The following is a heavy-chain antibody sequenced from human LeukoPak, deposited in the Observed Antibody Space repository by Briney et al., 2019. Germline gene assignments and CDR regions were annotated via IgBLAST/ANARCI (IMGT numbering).Heavy chain of an antibody. CDR1: GFTFSDYY. D-gene: IGHD6-13*01. CDR3: ARDKGIAAAGRWFDP. Sequence: GGPLRLSCAASGFTFSDYYMSWIRQAPGKGLEWVSYISSSGSTIYYADSVKGRFTISRDNAKNSLYLQMNSLRAEDTAVYYCARDKGIAAAGRWFDPWGQGTQVTVSS. CDR2: ISSSGSTI. V-gene: IGHV3-11*01. J-gene: IGHJ5*02.